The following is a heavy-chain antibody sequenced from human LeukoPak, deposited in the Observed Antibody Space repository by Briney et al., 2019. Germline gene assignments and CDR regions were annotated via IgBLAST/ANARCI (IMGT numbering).Heavy chain of an antibody. J-gene: IGHJ4*02. CDR2: TDYRSKWYN. V-gene: IGHV6-1*01. D-gene: IGHD6-19*01. CDR1: GDSVSGNIVA. CDR3: ARGSSGSFDY. Sequence: SQTLSLTCDISGDSVSGNIVAWNWIRQSPSRGLEWLGRTDYRSKWYNDYAVSVRGRITINPDTSKNRFSLQLDSVTPEDTAVYYCARGSSGSFDYWGQGTLVTVSS.